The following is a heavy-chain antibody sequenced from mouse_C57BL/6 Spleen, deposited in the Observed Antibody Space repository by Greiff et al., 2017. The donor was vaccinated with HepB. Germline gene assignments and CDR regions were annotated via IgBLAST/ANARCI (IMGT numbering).Heavy chain of an antibody. V-gene: IGHV1-80*01. D-gene: IGHD3-2*02. CDR3: ARGVAQATDY. J-gene: IGHJ2*01. CDR2: IYPGDGDT. Sequence: VKLLESGAELVKPGASVKISCKASGYAFSSYWMNWVKQRPGKGLEWIGQIYPGDGDTNYNGKFKGKATLTADKSSSTAYMQLSSPNSEDSAVYFYARGVAQATDYWGQGTTLTVSS. CDR1: GYAFSSYW.